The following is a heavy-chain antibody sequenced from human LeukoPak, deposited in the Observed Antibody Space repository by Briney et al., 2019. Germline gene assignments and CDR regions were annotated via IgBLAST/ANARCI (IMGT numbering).Heavy chain of an antibody. Sequence: GGSLRLSCAASGFTFSSYGMHWVRQAPGKGLEWVAFIRYDGSNKYYADSVKGRFTISRDDSENTLFLQMNSLKTEDTAVYYCTTYSSSYYGSDYWGQGTLVTVSS. V-gene: IGHV3-30*02. CDR3: TTYSSSYYGSDY. J-gene: IGHJ4*02. CDR1: GFTFSSYG. CDR2: IRYDGSNK. D-gene: IGHD6-13*01.